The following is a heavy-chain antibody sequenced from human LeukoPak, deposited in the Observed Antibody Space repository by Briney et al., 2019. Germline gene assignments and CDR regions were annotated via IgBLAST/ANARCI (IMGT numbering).Heavy chain of an antibody. V-gene: IGHV3-7*01. CDR3: ARISSVWFGELFGYFDY. CDR2: IKQDGSEK. J-gene: IGHJ4*02. Sequence: GGSLRLSCAASGFTFSSYWMSWVRQAPGKGLEWVANIKQDGSEKYYVDSVKGRFTISRDNAKNSLYLQMNSLRAEDTAVYYCARISSVWFGELFGYFDYWGQGTLVTVSS. D-gene: IGHD3-10*01. CDR1: GFTFSSYW.